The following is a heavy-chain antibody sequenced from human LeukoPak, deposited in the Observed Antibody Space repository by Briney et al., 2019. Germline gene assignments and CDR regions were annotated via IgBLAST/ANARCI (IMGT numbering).Heavy chain of an antibody. J-gene: IGHJ5*02. D-gene: IGHD1-14*01. CDR1: GGTFSSYA. Sequence: GASVKVSCKASGGTFSSYAISWVRQAPGQGLEWMGGIIPIFGTANYAQKFQGRVTITADESTSTAYMELSSLRSEDTAVYYCARVNPSPRPPTGWFDPWGQGTLVTVSS. CDR3: ARVNPSPRPPTGWFDP. CDR2: IIPIFGTA. V-gene: IGHV1-69*01.